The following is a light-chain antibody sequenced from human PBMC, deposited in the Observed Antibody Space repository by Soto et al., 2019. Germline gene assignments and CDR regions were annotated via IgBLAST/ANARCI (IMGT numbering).Light chain of an antibody. V-gene: IGKV3-15*01. J-gene: IGKJ3*01. CDR3: QQYNEWPS. Sequence: EVVMTQSPATLSVSPWERATLSCMASQSVSNNLAWYQQKPGQAPRLLIYAASTRATGVSARFSGSGSGTGFTLTINRLQSEDFAVYYCQQYNEWPSFGPGTKVD. CDR2: AAS. CDR1: QSVSNN.